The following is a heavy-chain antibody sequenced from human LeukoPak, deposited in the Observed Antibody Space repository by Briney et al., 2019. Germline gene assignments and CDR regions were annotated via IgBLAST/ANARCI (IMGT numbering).Heavy chain of an antibody. J-gene: IGHJ3*02. D-gene: IGHD3-10*01. Sequence: GGSLRLSCAASGFTVSSNYMSWVRQAPGKGLEWVSVISGSGTGTYYGDPVKGRYTISRDNSKNTLYLQMSSLRPEDTAVYYCAKGGNRWFEAFDIWGQGTMVTVSS. CDR1: GFTVSSNY. CDR3: AKGGNRWFEAFDI. CDR2: ISGSGTGT. V-gene: IGHV3-23*01.